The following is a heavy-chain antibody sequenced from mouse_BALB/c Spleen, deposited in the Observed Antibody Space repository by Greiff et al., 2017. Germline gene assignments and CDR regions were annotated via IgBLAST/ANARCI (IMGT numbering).Heavy chain of an antibody. D-gene: IGHD1-1*01. V-gene: IGHV1-7*01. CDR1: GYTFTSYW. CDR2: INPSTGYT. Sequence: QVQLQQSGAELAKPGASVKMSCKASGYTFTSYWMHWVKQRPGQGLEWIGYINPSTGYTEYNQKFKDKATLTADKSSSTAYMQLSSLTSEDSAVYYCAYYGSSYVDAMDYWGQGTSVTVSS. J-gene: IGHJ4*01. CDR3: AYYGSSYVDAMDY.